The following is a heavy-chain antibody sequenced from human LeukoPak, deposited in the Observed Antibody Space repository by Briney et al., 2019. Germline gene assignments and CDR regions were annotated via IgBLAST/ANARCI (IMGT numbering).Heavy chain of an antibody. CDR1: GLPLNESW. J-gene: IGHJ4*02. CDR3: AALTDRCYNF. V-gene: IGHV3-7*01. D-gene: IGHD2-2*02. Sequence: GESLRLSCAASGLPLNESWMQWLRQAPGKGLEWVANINPDGSHKRFVDSVMGRFTMSRDNAKNTLYRQRSDLRVVVTAVFYYAALTDRCYNFWGQGTLVTVSS. CDR2: INPDGSHK.